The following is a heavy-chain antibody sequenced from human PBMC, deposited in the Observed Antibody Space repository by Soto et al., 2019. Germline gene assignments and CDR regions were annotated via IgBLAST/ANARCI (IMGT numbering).Heavy chain of an antibody. CDR2: ISHEGNSK. Sequence: VHLVESGGGVVQPGGSLRLSCAASGFTFSVFGMHWVRQAPGKGPEWVAVISHEGNSKHYADSVKGRFTISRDNAKNTLSLLMDSLRPEDTALYYCAKTITLSPSDDSSGRGALIDHWGQGTLVTVSS. CDR1: GFTFSVFG. CDR3: AKTITLSPSDDSSGRGALIDH. J-gene: IGHJ4*02. V-gene: IGHV3-30*18. D-gene: IGHD6-19*01.